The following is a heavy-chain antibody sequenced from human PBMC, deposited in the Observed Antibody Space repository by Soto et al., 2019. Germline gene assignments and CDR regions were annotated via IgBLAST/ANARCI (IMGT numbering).Heavy chain of an antibody. J-gene: IGHJ4*02. CDR2: INGGGGST. Sequence: GGSLRLSCAASGFTFSNHVMNWVRQAPGKGLEWVSAINGGGGSTFYADSVKGRFTISRDNSKNTLYLQMHSLRADDTAVYYCANVPEYNFWSGYRYYFDYWGQGTLVNVSS. CDR3: ANVPEYNFWSGYRYYFDY. CDR1: GFTFSNHV. V-gene: IGHV3-23*01. D-gene: IGHD3-3*01.